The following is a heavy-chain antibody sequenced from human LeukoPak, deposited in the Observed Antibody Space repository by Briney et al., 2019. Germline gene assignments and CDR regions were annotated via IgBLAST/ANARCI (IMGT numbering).Heavy chain of an antibody. CDR2: ISTLSAYT. Sequence: GGSLRLSCAASGFTFSEYYMTWIRQAPGKGLECDSYISTLSAYTNYADSVKGRFTISRDNAKNSLYLQMNSLRAEDTAVYYCARIGGGGSGSYYPDYWGQGTLVTVSS. J-gene: IGHJ4*02. CDR1: GFTFSEYY. CDR3: ARIGGGGSGSYYPDY. V-gene: IGHV3-11*03. D-gene: IGHD3-10*01.